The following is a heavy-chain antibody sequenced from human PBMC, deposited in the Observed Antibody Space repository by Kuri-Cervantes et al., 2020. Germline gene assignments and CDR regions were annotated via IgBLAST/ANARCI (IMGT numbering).Heavy chain of an antibody. CDR2: IWYDGSNK. D-gene: IGHD2/OR15-2a*01. J-gene: IGHJ6*02. CDR3: ARDRDPQNYYYYYYGMDV. V-gene: IGHV3-33*08. Sequence: GGSLRLSCAASGFTFSSYSMNWVRQAPGKGLEWVAVIWYDGSNKYYADSVKGRFTISRDNSKNTLYLQMNSLRAEDTAVYYCARDRDPQNYYYYYYGMDVWGQGTTVTVSS. CDR1: GFTFSSYS.